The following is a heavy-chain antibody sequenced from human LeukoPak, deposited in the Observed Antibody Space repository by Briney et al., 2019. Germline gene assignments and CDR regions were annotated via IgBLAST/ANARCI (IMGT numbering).Heavy chain of an antibody. CDR3: SNESVGAVDY. V-gene: IGHV3-23*01. D-gene: IGHD1-26*01. CDR1: GFTFSSYA. J-gene: IGHJ4*02. Sequence: GGCVRLSRPASGFTFSSYAMSWLGQAPGKGLAGVAGISGSGGSTYYADSVKGRFTIPRDNSKNTLYLQVNSRKATDPAGYLCSNESVGAVDYWGQGTLVTVSS. CDR2: ISGSGGST.